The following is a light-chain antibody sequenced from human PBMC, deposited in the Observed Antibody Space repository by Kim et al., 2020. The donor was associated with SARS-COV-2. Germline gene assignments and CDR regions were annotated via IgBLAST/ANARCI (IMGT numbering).Light chain of an antibody. CDR1: RLGDKY. Sequence: SVAPEQTEHITCSGSRLGDKYAYGYQKKPGQSPILVSYQHTKRPAGISQRFSGSSFGNTATLTISRAQTMDEADYYGQAWDSSTAVFGGGTPLTVL. J-gene: IGLJ3*02. CDR3: QAWDSSTAV. CDR2: QHT. V-gene: IGLV3-1*01.